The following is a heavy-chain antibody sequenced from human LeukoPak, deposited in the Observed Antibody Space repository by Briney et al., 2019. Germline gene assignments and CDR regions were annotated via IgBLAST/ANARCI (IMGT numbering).Heavy chain of an antibody. CDR1: GYSFTNYW. Sequence: GESLKISCRGSGYSFTNYWIGWVRQMPGKGLEWMGIIYPGDSDTRYSPSFLGQVTISADKSISTAYLQWNSLKASDTAMYYCGRHIGSSSATKGYFDYWGQGTLVTVSS. V-gene: IGHV5-51*01. D-gene: IGHD6-6*01. CDR2: IYPGDSDT. CDR3: GRHIGSSSATKGYFDY. J-gene: IGHJ4*02.